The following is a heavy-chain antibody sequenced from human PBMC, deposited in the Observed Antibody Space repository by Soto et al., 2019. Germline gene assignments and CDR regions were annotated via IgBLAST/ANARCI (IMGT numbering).Heavy chain of an antibody. Sequence: EVQLVESGGGLVQPEGSLRLSCAASGFTFSDHYMDWVRQAPGKGLEWVGRIKNKANSYTTEYAAHVKGRFIISRDDSKNSVFLQMHRLKSDDTAVYHFTRVRLGCSRSSDFWGQGILVTVPS. CDR3: TRVRLGCSRSSDF. CDR2: IKNKANSYTT. J-gene: IGHJ4*02. D-gene: IGHD6-19*01. V-gene: IGHV3-72*01. CDR1: GFTFSDHY.